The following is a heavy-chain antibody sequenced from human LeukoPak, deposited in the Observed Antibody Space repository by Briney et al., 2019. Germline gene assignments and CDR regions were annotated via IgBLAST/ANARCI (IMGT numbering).Heavy chain of an antibody. Sequence: SETLSLTCAVYGGSFSGYYWSWIRQPPGKGLEWIGEINHSGSTNYNPSLKSRVTISVDTSKNQFSLKLSSVTAADTAVYYCARGNMVRGVITTRYYYYYMDVWGKGTTVTVSS. CDR3: ARGNMVRGVITTRYYYYYMDV. V-gene: IGHV4-34*01. CDR2: INHSGST. J-gene: IGHJ6*03. D-gene: IGHD3-10*01. CDR1: GGSFSGYY.